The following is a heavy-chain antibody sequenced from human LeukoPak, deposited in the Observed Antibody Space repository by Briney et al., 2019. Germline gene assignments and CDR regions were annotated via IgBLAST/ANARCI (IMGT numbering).Heavy chain of an antibody. CDR2: ISGSGHNT. CDR3: AKDRDVIVPGGGI. CDR1: GFTFSGYS. Sequence: PGGSLRLSCAASGFTFSGYSMNWVRQAPGKGLEWVSVISGSGHNTKYADAVKGRFTISRDKSKNTLYLQMNSLRVEDTAVYYCAKDRDVIVPGGGIWGQGTLVTVAS. D-gene: IGHD2-2*01. V-gene: IGHV3-23*01. J-gene: IGHJ3*02.